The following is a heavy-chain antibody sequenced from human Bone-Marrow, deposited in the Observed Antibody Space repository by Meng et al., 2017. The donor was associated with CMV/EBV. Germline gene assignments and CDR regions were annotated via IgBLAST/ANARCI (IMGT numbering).Heavy chain of an antibody. D-gene: IGHD2-2*01. CDR1: GGVFSGYY. CDR2: INHSGST. Sequence: QVALLEGGAGLVKSSETLSLTCAVYGGVFSGYYWRWIRQPPGKGLEWIGEINHSGSTNYNPSLKSRVSISVDTSKNQFSLKLSSVTAADTAVYYCTGYQLLGSISYFDYWGQGTLVTVSS. J-gene: IGHJ4*02. CDR3: TGYQLLGSISYFDY. V-gene: IGHV4-34*01.